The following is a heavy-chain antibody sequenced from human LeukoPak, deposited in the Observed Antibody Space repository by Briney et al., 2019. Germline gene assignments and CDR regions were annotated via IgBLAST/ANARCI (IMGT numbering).Heavy chain of an antibody. CDR3: AKDGRRGYGEI. J-gene: IGHJ4*02. CDR2: ISAYNGNT. CDR1: GSTLPSKG. Sequence: GASVKVSCKASGSTLPSKGISWVGQPPGKGLEWMGWISAYNGNTNYAQKLQGRVTMTTDTSTSTAYMELRSLRSDDTAVYYCAKDGRRGYGEIWGQGTLVTVSS. V-gene: IGHV1-18*01. D-gene: IGHD4-17*01.